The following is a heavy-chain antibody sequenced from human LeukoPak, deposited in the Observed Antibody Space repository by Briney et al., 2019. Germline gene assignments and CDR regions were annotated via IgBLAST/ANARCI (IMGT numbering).Heavy chain of an antibody. CDR3: ARRAYSAAYWKHFDY. D-gene: IGHD1-1*01. J-gene: IGHJ4*02. CDR2: IYYHENT. CDR1: GGSFSGYY. V-gene: IGHV4-34*01. Sequence: SETLSLTCAVYGGSFSGYYWSWIRQAPGKGLEWIGSIYYHENTYYNSSLKSRVTISVDTSKNQFSLKLNSVTAADTAVYFCARRAYSAAYWKHFDYWGQGTLVTVSS.